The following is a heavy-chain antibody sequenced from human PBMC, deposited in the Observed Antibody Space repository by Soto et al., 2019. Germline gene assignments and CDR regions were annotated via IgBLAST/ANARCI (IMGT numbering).Heavy chain of an antibody. CDR1: GFTFSSYD. V-gene: IGHV3-13*04. CDR2: IGTAGDT. CDR3: ARGGGRVATPWFDP. J-gene: IGHJ5*02. Sequence: EVQLVESGGGLVQPGGSLRLSCAASGFTFSSYDMHWVRQATGKGLEWVSAIGTAGDTYYPGSVKGRFTISRENAKNSVYLQMNSLRAGDTAVYYCARGGGRVATPWFDPWVQGTLVTVSS. D-gene: IGHD5-12*01.